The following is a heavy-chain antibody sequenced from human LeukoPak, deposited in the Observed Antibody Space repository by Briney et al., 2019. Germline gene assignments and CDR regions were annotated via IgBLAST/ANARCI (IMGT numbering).Heavy chain of an antibody. Sequence: GESLQISCKASGYTFTSYAMHWVRQAPGQRLEWMGWINAGNGNTKYSQKFQGRVTITRDTSASTAYMELSSLRSEDTAVYYCARSSDSCSSTSCYASYYYYGMDVWGQGTTVTVSS. J-gene: IGHJ6*02. CDR3: ARSSDSCSSTSCYASYYYYGMDV. CDR2: INAGNGNT. V-gene: IGHV1-3*01. D-gene: IGHD2-2*01. CDR1: GYTFTSYA.